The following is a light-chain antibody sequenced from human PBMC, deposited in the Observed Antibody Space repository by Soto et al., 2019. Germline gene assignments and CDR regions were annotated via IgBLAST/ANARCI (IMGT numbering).Light chain of an antibody. Sequence: QSVLTQPPSVSGAPGQRVTISCTGSSSNFGAVYDVHWYQQYPGTAPKLLIYGNSNRPSGVPDRFSGSKSGTSASLVISWLQAEDEADYYCQSYDSSLSGYVFGTGTKVTVL. CDR3: QSYDSSLSGYV. CDR2: GNS. CDR1: SSNFGAVYD. V-gene: IGLV1-40*01. J-gene: IGLJ1*01.